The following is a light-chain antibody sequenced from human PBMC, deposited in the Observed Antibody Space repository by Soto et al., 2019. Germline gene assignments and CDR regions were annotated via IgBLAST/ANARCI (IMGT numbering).Light chain of an antibody. V-gene: IGLV2-8*01. CDR3: SSYAGSNNFV. CDR1: SSDVGGYNY. CDR2: EVS. J-gene: IGLJ1*01. Sequence: QSVLAQPPSASGSPGQSVTISCTGTSSDVGGYNYVSWYQHHPGKAPKLMIYEVSKRPSGVPDRFSGSKSGNTASLTVTGFQAEDEADYYCSSYAGSNNFVFGTGTKVTVL.